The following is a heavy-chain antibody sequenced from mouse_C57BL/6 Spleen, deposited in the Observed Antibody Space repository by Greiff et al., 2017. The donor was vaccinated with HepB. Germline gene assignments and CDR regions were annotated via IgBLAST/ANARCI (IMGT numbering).Heavy chain of an antibody. CDR3: AREDYLGFAY. D-gene: IGHD5-5*01. Sequence: QVQLKESGAELVKPGASVKISCKASGYAFSSYWMNWVKQRPGKGLEWIGQIYPGDGDTNYNGKFKGKATLTADKSSSTAYMQLSSLTSEDSAVYFCAREDYLGFAYWGQGTLVTVSA. J-gene: IGHJ3*01. V-gene: IGHV1-80*01. CDR2: IYPGDGDT. CDR1: GYAFSSYW.